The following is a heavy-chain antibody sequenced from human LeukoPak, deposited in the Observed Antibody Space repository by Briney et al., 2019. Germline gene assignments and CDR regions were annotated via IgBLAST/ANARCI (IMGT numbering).Heavy chain of an antibody. J-gene: IGHJ4*02. V-gene: IGHV1-69*13. Sequence: ASVKVSCKASGGTFSSYAISWVRQAPGQGLEWMGGIIPIFGTANYAQKFQGRVTITADESTSTAYMELSSLRSEDTAVYYCATVTGSGWYLRGLTFDYWGQGTLVTVSS. CDR2: IIPIFGTA. D-gene: IGHD3-22*01. CDR3: ATVTGSGWYLRGLTFDY. CDR1: GGTFSSYA.